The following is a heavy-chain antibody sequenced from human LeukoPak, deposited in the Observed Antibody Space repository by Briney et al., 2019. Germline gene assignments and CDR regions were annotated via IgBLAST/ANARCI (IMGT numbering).Heavy chain of an antibody. CDR2: IYYSGST. CDR3: ARVGGGQQLVASPLYYFDY. V-gene: IGHV4-59*11. D-gene: IGHD6-13*01. CDR1: GGSISSHY. J-gene: IGHJ4*03. Sequence: SETLSLTCTVSGGSISSHYWSWVRQPPGKGLEWIGYIYYSGSTKYNPSLKSRVTISVDTSKNQFSLKLSSVTAADTAVYYCARVGGGQQLVASPLYYFDYWGQGTTVIVSS.